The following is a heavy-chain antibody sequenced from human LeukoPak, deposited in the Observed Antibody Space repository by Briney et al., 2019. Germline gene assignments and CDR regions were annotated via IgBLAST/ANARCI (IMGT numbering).Heavy chain of an antibody. Sequence: PGGSLRLSCAASGFTFSSYWMSWVRQAPGKGLEWVANIKRDGSEKYYVDSVKGRFTISRDNAKNSLYLQMNSLRAEDTAVYYCASGFGFDCSSTSCSYFDYWGQGTLVTVSS. CDR3: ASGFGFDCSSTSCSYFDY. V-gene: IGHV3-7*01. CDR2: IKRDGSEK. CDR1: GFTFSSYW. J-gene: IGHJ4*02. D-gene: IGHD2-2*01.